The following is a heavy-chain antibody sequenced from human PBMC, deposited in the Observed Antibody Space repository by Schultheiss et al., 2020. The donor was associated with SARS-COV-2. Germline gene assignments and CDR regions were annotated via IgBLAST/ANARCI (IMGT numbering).Heavy chain of an antibody. D-gene: IGHD3-9*01. CDR1: GYSFTSYW. V-gene: IGHV5-10-1*01. CDR3: ARDILTGYYYYYGMDV. CDR2: IDPSDSYT. Sequence: GESLKISCKGSGYSFTSYWISWVRQMPGKGLEWMGRIDPSDSYTNYSPSFQGHVTISADKSISTAYLQWSSLKASDTAMYYCARDILTGYYYYYGMDVWGQGTTVTVSS. J-gene: IGHJ6*02.